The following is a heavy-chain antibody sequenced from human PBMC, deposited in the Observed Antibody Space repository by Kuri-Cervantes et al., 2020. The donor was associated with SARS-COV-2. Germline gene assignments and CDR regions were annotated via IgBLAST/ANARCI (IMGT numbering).Heavy chain of an antibody. CDR1: GFTFRSYS. CDR2: ISSSSSNI. D-gene: IGHD6-13*01. CDR3: ARYSSSGSYY. Sequence: LTCAASGFTFRSYSMNWVRQAPGKGLEWVSSISSSSSNIYYADSVKGRFTFSRDNAKNSLYLQMNSLRAEDTTVYYCARYSSSGSYYWGQGTLVTVSS. V-gene: IGHV3-21*01. J-gene: IGHJ4*02.